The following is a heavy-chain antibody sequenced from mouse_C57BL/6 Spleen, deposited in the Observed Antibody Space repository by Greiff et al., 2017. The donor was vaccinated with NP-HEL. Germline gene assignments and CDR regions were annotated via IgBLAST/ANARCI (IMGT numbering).Heavy chain of an antibody. CDR2: INPNNGGT. J-gene: IGHJ2*01. CDR3: ARSPYYFDY. V-gene: IGHV1-18*01. Sequence: VQLKESGPELVKPGASVKIPCKASGYTFTDYNMDWVKQSHGKSLEWIGDINPNNGGTIYNQKFKGKATLTVDKSYSTAYMELRSLTSEDTAVYYCARSPYYFDYWGQGTTLTVSS. CDR1: GYTFTDYN.